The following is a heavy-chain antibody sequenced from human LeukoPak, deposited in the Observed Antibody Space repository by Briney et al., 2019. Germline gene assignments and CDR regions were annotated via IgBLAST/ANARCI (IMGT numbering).Heavy chain of an antibody. V-gene: IGHV3-30*04. CDR2: ISYDGSNK. CDR3: ARVSMVRGVILRHSYYMDV. Sequence: GGSLRLSCAASGFTFSSYAMHRVRQAPGKGLEWVAVISYDGSNKYYADSVKGRFTISRDNSKNTLYLQMNSLRAEDTAVYYCARVSMVRGVILRHSYYMDVWGKGTTVTVSS. J-gene: IGHJ6*03. CDR1: GFTFSSYA. D-gene: IGHD3-10*01.